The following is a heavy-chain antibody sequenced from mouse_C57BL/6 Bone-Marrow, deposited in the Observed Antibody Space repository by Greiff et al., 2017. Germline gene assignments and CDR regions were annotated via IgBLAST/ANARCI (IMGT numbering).Heavy chain of an antibody. CDR3: ARNGGYGNVGTLNEV. Sequence: EVQLQQSGPELVKPGASVKISCKASGYSFTGYYMNWVKQSPEKSLEWIGEINPSTGGTTYNQKFKAKATLTVDKSSSTAYMQLKSLTSEDSAVXYCARNGGYGNVGTLNEVWGTGTTVTVSS. D-gene: IGHD2-10*02. CDR1: GYSFTGYY. CDR2: INPSTGGT. V-gene: IGHV1-42*01. J-gene: IGHJ1*03.